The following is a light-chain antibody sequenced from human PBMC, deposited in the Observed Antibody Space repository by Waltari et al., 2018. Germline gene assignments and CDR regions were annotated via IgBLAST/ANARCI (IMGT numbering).Light chain of an antibody. CDR3: SLYTSSSTWV. CDR1: SRYFGSYNL. CDR2: DVS. Sequence: QSALTQPPSVSGSPGQSVTISFTVTSRYFGSYNLVSWYQQPPGTAPKPIFYDVSARPSGVPDRFSGSKSGNTASLTISGLQTEDEADYYCSLYTSSSTWVFGGGTKLTVL. J-gene: IGLJ3*02. V-gene: IGLV2-18*01.